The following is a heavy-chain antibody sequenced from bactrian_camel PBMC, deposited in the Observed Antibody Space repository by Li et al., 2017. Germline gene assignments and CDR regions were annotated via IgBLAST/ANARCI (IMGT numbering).Heavy chain of an antibody. V-gene: IGHV3S1*01. CDR1: GYTYSSTC. CDR3: AANVGWLNSARPFNRTKYIY. J-gene: IGHJ4*01. Sequence: HVQLVESGGGLVQPGGSLRLSCAASGYTYSSTCMAWFRQAAGKEREWVAAIDTGDGSTYYLNSVEGRFTISHDNTKNTLFLQMNSLKPEDTAMYYCAANVGWLNSARPFNRTKYIYWGQGTQVTVS. CDR2: IDTGDGST. D-gene: IGHD5*01.